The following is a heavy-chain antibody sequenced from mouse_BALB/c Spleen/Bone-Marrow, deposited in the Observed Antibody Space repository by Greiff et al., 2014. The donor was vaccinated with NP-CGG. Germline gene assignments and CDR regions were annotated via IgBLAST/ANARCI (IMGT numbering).Heavy chain of an antibody. CDR2: IYLGSGST. V-gene: IGHV1-55*01. J-gene: IGHJ3*01. Sequence: QVQLQQSGAELVKPGTSVKLSCKASGYNFTSYWINWVKLRPGQGLEWIGDIYLGSGSTNYNEKFKSKATLTVDTSSSTAYMQLSSLASEDSALYYCARFSQLGLLAYWGQGTLVTVSA. CDR1: GYNFTSYW. CDR3: ARFSQLGLLAY. D-gene: IGHD3-1*01.